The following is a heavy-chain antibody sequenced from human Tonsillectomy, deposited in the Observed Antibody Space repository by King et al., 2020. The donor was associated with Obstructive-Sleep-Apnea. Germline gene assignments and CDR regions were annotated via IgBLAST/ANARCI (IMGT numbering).Heavy chain of an antibody. Sequence: VQLVESGGGLVQPGRSLRLSCGASGFTFDDYAMHWVRQAPGKGLEWVSGISWNSGSIAYADSVKGRFTISRDHAKNSLFLQMNNLRAEDTALYYCAKDLFYSGSGTYFAYWGQGTLVTVSS. CDR3: AKDLFYSGSGTYFAY. D-gene: IGHD3-10*01. V-gene: IGHV3-9*01. CDR2: ISWNSGSI. CDR1: GFTFDDYA. J-gene: IGHJ4*02.